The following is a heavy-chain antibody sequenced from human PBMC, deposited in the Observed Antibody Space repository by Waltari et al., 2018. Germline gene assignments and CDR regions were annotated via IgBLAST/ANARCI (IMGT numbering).Heavy chain of an antibody. Sequence: QVQLQESGPGLVKPSETLSLTCTVSGGSISSHYWHWTRRPPGKGLEWIGYIYYSGSTNYNPSLKSRVTISVYTSKNQFSLKLSSVTAADTAVYYCARVRTGYYNGDAFDIWGQGTMVTVSS. V-gene: IGHV4-59*11. CDR2: IYYSGST. D-gene: IGHD3-9*01. J-gene: IGHJ3*02. CDR1: GGSISSHY. CDR3: ARVRTGYYNGDAFDI.